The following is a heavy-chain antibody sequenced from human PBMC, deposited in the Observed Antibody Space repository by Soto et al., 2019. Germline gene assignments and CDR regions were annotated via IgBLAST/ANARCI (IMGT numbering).Heavy chain of an antibody. CDR3: ARRIVWGNYFDY. Sequence: EVPLVESGGGLVKPGGSLRLSCAASGFTFSSYSMNWVRQAPGKGLEWVSSISSSSSYIYYADSVKGRFTISRDNAKNSLYLQMNSLRAEDTAVYYCARRIVWGNYFDYWGQGTLVTVSS. D-gene: IGHD3-16*01. CDR2: ISSSSSYI. CDR1: GFTFSSYS. J-gene: IGHJ4*02. V-gene: IGHV3-21*01.